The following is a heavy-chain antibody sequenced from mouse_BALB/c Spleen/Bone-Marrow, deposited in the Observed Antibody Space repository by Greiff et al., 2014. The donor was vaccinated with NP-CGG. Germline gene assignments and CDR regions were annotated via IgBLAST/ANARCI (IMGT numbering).Heavy chain of an antibody. CDR1: GFSLTGYG. Sequence: VQLQQSGPGLVAPSQSLSITCTVSGFSLTGYGVNWVRQPPGKGLEWLGMIWGDGSAYYNSALKSRLSISKDNSKTEVFLKMNRLQTDDTARYYCARDGKLYYFFDYWGQGTTLTVSS. J-gene: IGHJ2*01. CDR3: ARDGKLYYFFDY. CDR2: IWGDGSA. V-gene: IGHV2-6-7*01.